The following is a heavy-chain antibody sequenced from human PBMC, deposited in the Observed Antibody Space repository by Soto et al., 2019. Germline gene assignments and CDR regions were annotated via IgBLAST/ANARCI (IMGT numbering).Heavy chain of an antibody. J-gene: IGHJ6*02. D-gene: IGHD3-9*01. CDR3: AKEGGGGYYDILTGYYNNGMDV. Sequence: QVQLVESGGGVVQPGRSLRLSCAASGFTFSSYGMHWVRQAPGKGLEWVAVISYDGSNKYYANSVKGRFTIYRDNSKNTLYLEMSSRRAEDRCVCYCAKEGGGGYYDILTGYYNNGMDVWGQGTTVTVSS. CDR2: ISYDGSNK. CDR1: GFTFSSYG. V-gene: IGHV3-30*18.